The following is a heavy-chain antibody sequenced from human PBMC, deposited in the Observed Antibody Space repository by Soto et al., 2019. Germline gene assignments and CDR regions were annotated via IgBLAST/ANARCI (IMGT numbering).Heavy chain of an antibody. CDR1: GFTFSNAW. CDR2: IKSKTDGGTT. V-gene: IGHV3-15*07. Sequence: GGSLRLSCAASGFTFSNAWMNWVRQAPGKGLEWVGRIKSKTDGGTTDYAAPVKGRFTISRDDSKNTLYLQMNSLKTEDTAVYYCTTFTVTTVAGYYYYGMDVWGQGTTVTVSS. CDR3: TTFTVTTVAGYYYYGMDV. J-gene: IGHJ6*02. D-gene: IGHD4-4*01.